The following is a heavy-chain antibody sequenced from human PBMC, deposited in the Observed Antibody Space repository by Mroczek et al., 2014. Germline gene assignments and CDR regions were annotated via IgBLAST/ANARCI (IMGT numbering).Heavy chain of an antibody. CDR1: GFTFSSYA. J-gene: IGHJ6*03. CDR3: AKNGAPTVPAAIHAPAIYYYYMDV. CDR2: ISGSGGST. Sequence: VQLVESGGGLVQPGGSLRLSCAASGFTFSSYAMSWVRQAPGKGLEWVSAISGSGGSTYYADSVKGRFTISRDNSKNTLYLQMNSLRAEDTAVYYCAKNGAPTVPAAIHAPAIYYYYMDVWGKGTTVTRLL. V-gene: IGHV3-23*04. D-gene: IGHD2-2*02.